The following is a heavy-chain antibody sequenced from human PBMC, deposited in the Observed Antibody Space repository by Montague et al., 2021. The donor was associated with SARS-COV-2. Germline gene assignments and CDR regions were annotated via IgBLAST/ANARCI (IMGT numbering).Heavy chain of an antibody. D-gene: IGHD3-10*01. Sequence: PALVKPTQTLILTCTFSGFSLSTSGMCVSWIRQPPGKALEWLALIDWDDDKYYSTSLKTRLTISKDTSKNQVVLTMTNMDPVDTATYYCARTYYYGSGSYYTYYFDYWGQGTLVTVSS. CDR3: ARTYYYGSGSYYTYYFDY. CDR2: IDWDDDK. V-gene: IGHV2-70*01. CDR1: GFSLSTSGMC. J-gene: IGHJ4*02.